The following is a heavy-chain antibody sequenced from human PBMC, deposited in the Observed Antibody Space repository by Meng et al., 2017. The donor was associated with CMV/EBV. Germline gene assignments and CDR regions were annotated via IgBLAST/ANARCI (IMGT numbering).Heavy chain of an antibody. J-gene: IGHJ6*02. CDR2: ISYDGSNK. V-gene: IGHV3-30*04. CDR3: ARTGPGLVPAALYTPRLYYYYGMDV. D-gene: IGHD2-2*01. CDR1: GFTFSSYA. Sequence: GESLKISCAASGFTFSSYAMHWVRQAPGKGLEWVAVISYDGSNKYYADSVKGRFTISRDNPKNTLYLQMNSLRAEDTAVYYCARTGPGLVPAALYTPRLYYYYGMDVWGQGTTVTVSS.